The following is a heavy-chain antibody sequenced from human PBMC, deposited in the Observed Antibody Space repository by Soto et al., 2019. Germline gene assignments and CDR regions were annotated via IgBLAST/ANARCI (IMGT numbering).Heavy chain of an antibody. J-gene: IGHJ4*02. Sequence: QVQLQESGPGLLKPSETLSLTCSVSGGSVSNKNYYWGWFRQPPGKRLEWIGYVYYRVTTNYNLSLNIRVPTSVDLSKNQFYLRLILVPTADTASYYCARTTAVPNTLRSRDMCDYWGQGTQVTVSS. V-gene: IGHV4-61*01. D-gene: IGHD4-17*01. CDR2: VYYRVTT. CDR1: GGSVSNKNYY. CDR3: ARTTAVPNTLRSRDMCDY.